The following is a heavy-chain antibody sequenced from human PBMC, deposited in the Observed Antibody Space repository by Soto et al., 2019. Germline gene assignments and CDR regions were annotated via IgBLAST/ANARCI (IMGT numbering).Heavy chain of an antibody. D-gene: IGHD2-2*01. V-gene: IGHV1-69*10. CDR1: GYTFNSYD. CDR3: ARGRPSYAPDY. J-gene: IGHJ4*02. CDR2: MNPILGIA. Sequence: ASVKVSCKASGYTFNSYDINWVRQATGQGVEWMGWMNPILGIANYAQKFQGRVTITADKSTSTAYMELSSLRSEDTAVYYCARGRPSYAPDYWGQGTLVTVSS.